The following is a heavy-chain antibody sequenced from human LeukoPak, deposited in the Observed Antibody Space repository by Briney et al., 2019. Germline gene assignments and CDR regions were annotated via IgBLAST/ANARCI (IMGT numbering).Heavy chain of an antibody. Sequence: GGALRLSCAASGFTFSSYWMSCVRQAPGKGLEWVANIKQDGSEKYYVDSVKGRFTISRDNAKNSLYLQMNSLRAEDTAVYYCARIYGGNPGVSDYWGQGTLVTVSS. CDR1: GFTFSSYW. D-gene: IGHD4-23*01. CDR3: ARIYGGNPGVSDY. CDR2: IKQDGSEK. V-gene: IGHV3-7*01. J-gene: IGHJ4*02.